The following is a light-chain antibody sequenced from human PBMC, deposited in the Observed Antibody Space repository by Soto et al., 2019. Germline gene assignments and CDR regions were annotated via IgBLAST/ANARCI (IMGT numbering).Light chain of an antibody. J-gene: IGKJ5*01. CDR1: QSVSSNY. CDR2: GAS. CDR3: QQYGSSYPRT. Sequence: EIVLTQSPCTLSLSPWERATLSCRASQSVSSNYLAWYQQKPGQAPRLLIYGASSRATGIPDRFSGSGSGTDFTLTIRRLEPEDFAVYYCQQYGSSYPRTVGQGTRLEIK. V-gene: IGKV3-20*01.